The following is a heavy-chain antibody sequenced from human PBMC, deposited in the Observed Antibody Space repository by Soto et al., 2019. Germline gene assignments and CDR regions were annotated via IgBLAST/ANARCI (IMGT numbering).Heavy chain of an antibody. Sequence: AETLSLTCAVSGYSISNYYYWCCIRQPPGKRLEWIWSIYHSGSPYYNPSLKSRVTISLDTSKNQFSLKLSSVTAADTAVYYCVRTSTGGRVYWFDPWGQGTPVTVSS. CDR1: GYSISNYYY. J-gene: IGHJ5*02. CDR2: IYHSGSP. D-gene: IGHD2-8*02. V-gene: IGHV4-38-2*01. CDR3: VRTSTGGRVYWFDP.